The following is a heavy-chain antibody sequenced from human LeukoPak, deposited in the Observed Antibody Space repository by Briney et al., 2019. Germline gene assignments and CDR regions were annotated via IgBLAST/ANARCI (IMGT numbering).Heavy chain of an antibody. D-gene: IGHD2-2*02. Sequence: GGSLRLSCAASGFTFSSYAMSWVRQAPGKGLEWVSAISGSGGSTYYTDSVKGRFTISRDNSKNTLFLQMNSLRAEDTAVYYCAKSRSSSSSCYNYWGQGTLVTVSS. CDR2: ISGSGGST. J-gene: IGHJ4*02. CDR3: AKSRSSSSSCYNY. V-gene: IGHV3-23*01. CDR1: GFTFSSYA.